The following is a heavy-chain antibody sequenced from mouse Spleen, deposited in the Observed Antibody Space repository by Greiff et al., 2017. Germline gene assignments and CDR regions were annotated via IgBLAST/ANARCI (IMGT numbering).Heavy chain of an antibody. CDR3: ARGTGTGNYAMDY. V-gene: IGHV5-17*01. D-gene: IGHD4-1*01. CDR1: GFTFSDYG. Sequence: VKLVESGGGLVKPGGSLKLSCAASGFTFSDYGMHWVRQAPEKGLEWVAYISSGSSTIYYADTVKGRFTISRDNAKNTLFLQMTSLRSEDTAMYYCARGTGTGNYAMDYWGQGTSVTVSS. CDR2: ISSGSSTI. J-gene: IGHJ4*01.